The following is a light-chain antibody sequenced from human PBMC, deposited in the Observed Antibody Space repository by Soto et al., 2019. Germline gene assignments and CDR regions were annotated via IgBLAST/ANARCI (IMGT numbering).Light chain of an antibody. CDR2: DVN. CDR3: NAYAGSIYV. V-gene: IGLV2-8*01. CDR1: SRDVGRYNH. Sequence: QSVLTQPPSASGSPGQSVTISCTGTSRDVGRYNHVSWYQQHPGKAPKLLIFDVNKRPSGVPDRFSGSKSGNTASLTVSGLQAEDEADYYCNAYAGSIYVFGRGTKVTVL. J-gene: IGLJ1*01.